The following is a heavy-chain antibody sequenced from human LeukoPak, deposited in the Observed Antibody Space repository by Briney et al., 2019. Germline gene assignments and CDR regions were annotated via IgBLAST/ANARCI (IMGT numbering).Heavy chain of an antibody. CDR3: ARDWGDGYNSFFDY. J-gene: IGHJ4*02. D-gene: IGHD5-24*01. Sequence: TGGSLRLSCAASGFTFSSYAMSWVRQAPGKGLEWVAVIWYDGSNKYYADSVKGRFTISRDNSKNTLYLQMNSLRAEDTAVYYCARDWGDGYNSFFDYWGQGTLVTVSS. CDR1: GFTFSSYA. CDR2: IWYDGSNK. V-gene: IGHV3-33*08.